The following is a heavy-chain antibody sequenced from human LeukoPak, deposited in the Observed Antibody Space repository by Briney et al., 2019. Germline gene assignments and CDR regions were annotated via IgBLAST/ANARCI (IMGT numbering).Heavy chain of an antibody. D-gene: IGHD6-6*01. Sequence: PSETLSLTCSVSRGSISSNYWSWIRQPPGKPLEWIGYIYYSGSTTYNPSLKSRATISLDTSKNQFSLKLRSVTAADTAVYYCARHREFSSSGNYFDYWGQGTLVTVSS. CDR3: ARHREFSSSGNYFDY. CDR1: RGSISSNY. V-gene: IGHV4-59*08. J-gene: IGHJ4*02. CDR2: IYYSGST.